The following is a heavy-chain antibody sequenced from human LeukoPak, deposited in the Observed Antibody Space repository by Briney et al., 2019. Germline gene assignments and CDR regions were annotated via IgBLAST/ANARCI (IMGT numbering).Heavy chain of an antibody. D-gene: IGHD3-10*01. Sequence: GGSLRLSCAASGFTFSSYWMSWVRQAPGKGLEWVSAICGSGGSTYYADSVKGRFTISRDNSKNTLYLQMNSLRAEDTAVYYCAKDRVHITMVRGVSIDYWGQGTLVTVSS. J-gene: IGHJ4*02. CDR1: GFTFSSYW. V-gene: IGHV3-23*01. CDR2: ICGSGGST. CDR3: AKDRVHITMVRGVSIDY.